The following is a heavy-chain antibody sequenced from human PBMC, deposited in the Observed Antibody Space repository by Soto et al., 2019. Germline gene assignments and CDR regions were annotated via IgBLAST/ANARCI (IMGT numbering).Heavy chain of an antibody. J-gene: IGHJ4*02. CDR2: IYNSGST. Sequence: QVQLQESGPGLVKPSETLSLTCTVSGASVSSGSYYWGWFRQPPGKGLEWIGYIYNSGSTSYNASLKSRVTISVDTSRNQISLKLNSVTAADTAIYYCAKDVWGSYVDYWGQGTLVTVSS. CDR3: AKDVWGSYVDY. V-gene: IGHV4-61*01. D-gene: IGHD3-16*01. CDR1: GASVSSGSYY.